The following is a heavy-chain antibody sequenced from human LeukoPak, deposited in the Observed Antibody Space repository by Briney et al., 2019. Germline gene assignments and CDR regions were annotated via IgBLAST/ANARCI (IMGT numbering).Heavy chain of an antibody. CDR3: ARDLGETYYYDSSGYYFDY. CDR2: ISAYNGNT. J-gene: IGHJ4*02. D-gene: IGHD3-22*01. Sequence: ASVKVSCKASGYTFTSYGISWVRQAPGQGLEWMGWISAYNGNTNYAQKLQGRVTMTTDTSTSTAYMELRSLRSDDTAVYYCARDLGETYYYDSSGYYFDYRGQGTLVTVSS. CDR1: GYTFTSYG. V-gene: IGHV1-18*01.